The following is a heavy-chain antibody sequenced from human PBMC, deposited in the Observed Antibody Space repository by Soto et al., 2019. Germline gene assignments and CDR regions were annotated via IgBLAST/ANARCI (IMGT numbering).Heavy chain of an antibody. V-gene: IGHV5-10-1*01. CDR2: IDPSDSYT. CDR3: ARREGPLYGMDV. J-gene: IGHJ6*02. Sequence: EALKISCKGSGYSFTSYWISWVRQMPGKGLEWMGRIDPSDSYTNYSPSFQGHVTISADKSISTAYLQWSSLKASDTAMYYCARREGPLYGMDVWGQGATVTVYS. CDR1: GYSFTSYW.